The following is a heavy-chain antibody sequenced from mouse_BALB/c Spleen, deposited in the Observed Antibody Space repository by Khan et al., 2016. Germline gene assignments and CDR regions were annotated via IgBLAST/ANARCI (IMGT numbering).Heavy chain of an antibody. CDR3: ARRTQSFYAMDY. CDR1: GYSFTSYY. J-gene: IGHJ4*01. V-gene: IGHV1S135*01. Sequence: VQLQQSGPELMKPGASVKISCKASGYSFTSYYMHWVKQSHGKSLEWIGYIDPFNGGTSSNQKFKGKATLTVDKSSSTAYMHLSSLTSEDCAVYYCARRTQSFYAMDYWGQGTSVTVSS. CDR2: IDPFNGGT.